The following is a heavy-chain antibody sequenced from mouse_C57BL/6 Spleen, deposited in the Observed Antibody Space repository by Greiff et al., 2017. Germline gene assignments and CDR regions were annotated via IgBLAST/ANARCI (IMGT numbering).Heavy chain of an antibody. Sequence: QVQLQQSGPELVKPGASVKISCKASGYSFTSYYIPWVKQRPGQGLEWIGWIYPGSGNTKYNEKFKGKATLTADTSSSTAYMQLSSLTSEDSAVYYCARPYYGNYGYFDYWGQGTTLTVSS. CDR3: ARPYYGNYGYFDY. D-gene: IGHD2-10*01. V-gene: IGHV1-66*01. CDR2: IYPGSGNT. CDR1: GYSFTSYY. J-gene: IGHJ2*01.